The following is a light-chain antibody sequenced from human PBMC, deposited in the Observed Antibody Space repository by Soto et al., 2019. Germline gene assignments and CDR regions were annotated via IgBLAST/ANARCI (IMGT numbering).Light chain of an antibody. J-gene: IGLJ2*01. CDR1: SSDIGAYNF. V-gene: IGLV2-14*03. CDR2: DVN. CDR3: TSWTTSTTMI. Sequence: QSVLTQPASVSGSPGQSITISCTGTSSDIGAYNFVSWYQQHPGKAPKLMLYDVNIRPSGVSNRFSGSKSGNTASRTISGLQAEDEADYYFTSWTTSTTMIFGGGTKVTVL.